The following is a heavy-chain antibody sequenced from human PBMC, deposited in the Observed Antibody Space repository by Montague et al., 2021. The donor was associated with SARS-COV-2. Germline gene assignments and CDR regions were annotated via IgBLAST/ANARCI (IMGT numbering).Heavy chain of an antibody. CDR2: IYWNDDK. CDR3: ARRRSVGDVWSGYNWLDP. CDR1: GFSLSTSGVG. V-gene: IGHV2-5*01. Sequence: PALVKPTQTLTLTCRFSGFSLSTSGVGVAWIRQPPRKALEWLAVIYWNDDKRYSPSLKNRLTVTKDTSKNEVILTMTNMDTVDTATYYCARRRSVGDVWSGYNWLDPWGQGTLVTGSS. J-gene: IGHJ5*02. D-gene: IGHD3-3*01.